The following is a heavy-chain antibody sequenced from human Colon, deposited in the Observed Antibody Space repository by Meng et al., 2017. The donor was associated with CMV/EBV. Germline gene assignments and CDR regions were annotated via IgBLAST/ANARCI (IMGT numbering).Heavy chain of an antibody. D-gene: IGHD6-19*01. Sequence: GESLKISCAASGFTFDDYVMGWVRQAPGKGLEWVSVINWNGGSTGYADSAKGRFTISRDNAKNNLYLQTNSLRAEDTALYYCARGTQWNFDYWGQGTLVTVSS. J-gene: IGHJ4*02. CDR2: INWNGGST. CDR1: GFTFDDYV. V-gene: IGHV3-20*04. CDR3: ARGTQWNFDY.